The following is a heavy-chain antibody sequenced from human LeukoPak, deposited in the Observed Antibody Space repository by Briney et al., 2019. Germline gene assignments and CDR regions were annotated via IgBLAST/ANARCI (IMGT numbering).Heavy chain of an antibody. CDR3: ASLNYYGSGSYYYYYMDV. D-gene: IGHD3-10*01. V-gene: IGHV1-18*01. CDR1: GYTFTSYG. Sequence: ASXKVSCKASGYTFTSYGISWVRQAHGQGLEWMGWISAYNGNTNYTQKLQGRVTMTTDTSTSTAYMELRSLRSDDTAVYYCASLNYYGSGSYYYYYMDVWGKGTTVTVSS. J-gene: IGHJ6*03. CDR2: ISAYNGNT.